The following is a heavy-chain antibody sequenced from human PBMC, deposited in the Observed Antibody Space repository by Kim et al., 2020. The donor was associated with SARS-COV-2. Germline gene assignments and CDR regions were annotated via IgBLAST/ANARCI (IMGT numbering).Heavy chain of an antibody. CDR2: IYYSGST. CDR3: ARLNYYDSSGYYEFDY. Sequence: SETLFLTCTVSGGSISSSSYYWGWIRQPPGKGLEWIGSIYYSGSTYYNPSLKSRVTISVDTSKNQFSLKLSSVTAADTAVYYCARLNYYDSSGYYEFDY. J-gene: IGHJ4*01. D-gene: IGHD3-22*01. V-gene: IGHV4-39*01. CDR1: GGSISSSSYY.